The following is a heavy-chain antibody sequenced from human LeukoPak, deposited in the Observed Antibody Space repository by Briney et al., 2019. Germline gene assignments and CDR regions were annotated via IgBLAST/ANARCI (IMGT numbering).Heavy chain of an antibody. Sequence: SETLSLTCTFSIGSISSYHWNWIRQTPEKGRECIGYMYYTGVSTYNPSLKSRVAISVNSSKNQFSLKVTSVTAADTAIYYCTTIKRGDIFGYFDLWGQGALVTVSS. D-gene: IGHD5-18*01. V-gene: IGHV4-59*01. J-gene: IGHJ4*02. CDR2: MYYTGVS. CDR1: IGSISSYH. CDR3: TTIKRGDIFGYFDL.